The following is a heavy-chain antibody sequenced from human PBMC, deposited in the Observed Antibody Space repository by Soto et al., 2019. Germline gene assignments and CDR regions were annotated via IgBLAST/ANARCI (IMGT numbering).Heavy chain of an antibody. V-gene: IGHV1-18*01. D-gene: IGHD3-22*01. CDR3: ARDAYLYYYDSSGYYACDY. Sequence: ASVKVSCKVSGYTLTELSMHWVRQAPGQGLEWMGWISAYNGNTNYAQKLQGRVTMTTDTSTSTAYMELRSLRSDDTAVYYCARDAYLYYYDSSGYYACDYWGQGTLVTVSS. CDR2: ISAYNGNT. CDR1: GYTLTELS. J-gene: IGHJ4*02.